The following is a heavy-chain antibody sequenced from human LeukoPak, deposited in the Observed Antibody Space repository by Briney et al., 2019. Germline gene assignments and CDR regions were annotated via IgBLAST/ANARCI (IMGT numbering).Heavy chain of an antibody. D-gene: IGHD3-16*01. CDR2: ISASGGGT. Sequence: GGSLRLSCAVSGITLSNYGMAWVRQAPGKGLEWVASISASGGGTSYAGSVRGRFTISRDNSKNTLYLQMNNLRAEDTAVYYCAKGDLGFGRFYFDYWGHGNLVTVSP. V-gene: IGHV3-23*01. J-gene: IGHJ4*01. CDR1: GITLSNYG. CDR3: AKGDLGFGRFYFDY.